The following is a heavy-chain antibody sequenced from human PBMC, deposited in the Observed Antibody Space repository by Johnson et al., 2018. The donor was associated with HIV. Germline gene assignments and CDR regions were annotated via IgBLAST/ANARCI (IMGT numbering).Heavy chain of an antibody. V-gene: IGHV3-30-3*01. D-gene: IGHD3-22*01. CDR3: ARIYYDSSGYYYGDEAFDI. Sequence: QVQLVESGGGLVQPGGSLRLSCAASGFTFSSYAMHWVRQAPGKGLEWVAVISYDGSNKYYADSVKGRFTISRDNSKNTLYLQMNSLRAEDTAVYYCARIYYDSSGYYYGDEAFDIWGQGTMVTVSS. CDR1: GFTFSSYA. CDR2: ISYDGSNK. J-gene: IGHJ3*02.